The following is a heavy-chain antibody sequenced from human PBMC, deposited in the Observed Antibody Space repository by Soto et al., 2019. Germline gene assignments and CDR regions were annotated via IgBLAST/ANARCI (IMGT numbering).Heavy chain of an antibody. V-gene: IGHV4-31*03. CDR3: ARDFGGEAYGSGSSHYYYYMDV. J-gene: IGHJ6*03. CDR1: GGSISSGGYY. CDR2: IYYSGST. Sequence: SETLSLTCTVSGGSISSGGYYWSWIRQHPGKGLEWIGYIYYSGSTYYNPSLKSRVTISVDTSKNQFSLKLSSVTAADTAVYYCARDFGGEAYGSGSSHYYYYMDVWGKGTTVTVSS. D-gene: IGHD3-10*01.